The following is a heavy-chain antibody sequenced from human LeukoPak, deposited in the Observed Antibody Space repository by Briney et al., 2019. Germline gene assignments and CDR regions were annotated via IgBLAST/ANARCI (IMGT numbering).Heavy chain of an antibody. Sequence: GGSLRLSCAAYGFTFSTYWMTWVRQAPGKGLEWVANIKEDGSEKYYVDSVRGRFTISRDNAKNSLYLHMNSLRAEDTAVYYCARVHHSSSWGTDDCWGQGTLVTVSS. CDR3: ARVHHSSSWGTDDC. V-gene: IGHV3-7*01. J-gene: IGHJ4*02. CDR2: IKEDGSEK. D-gene: IGHD6-13*01. CDR1: GFTFSTYW.